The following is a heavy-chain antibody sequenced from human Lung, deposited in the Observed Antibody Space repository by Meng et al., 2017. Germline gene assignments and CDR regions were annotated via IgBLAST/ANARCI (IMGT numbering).Heavy chain of an antibody. CDR2: INHSGST. CDR1: GGSFSDYY. CDR3: ARGPTTMAHDFDY. J-gene: IGHJ4*02. Sequence: QVQVQPWGAGLLKPSESLSLTCVGSGGSFSDYYWSWIRQPPGKGLEWIGEINHSGSTNYNPSLESRATISVDTSQNNLSLKLSSVTAADSAVYYCARGPTTMAHDFDYRGQGTLVTVSS. D-gene: IGHD4-11*01. V-gene: IGHV4-34*01.